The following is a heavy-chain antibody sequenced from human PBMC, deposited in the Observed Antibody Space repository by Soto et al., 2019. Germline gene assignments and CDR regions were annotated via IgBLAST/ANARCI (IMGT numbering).Heavy chain of an antibody. Sequence: QVQLVQSGAEVKKPGSSVKVSCKASGGTLSNYAFTWVRQAPGQGLEWMGGILPIFNTANYAQRFQGRVTITADESTSTAYMELNSLRSEDTAVYYCARVRPTDYVGNYINGLDVWGQGTPVTVAS. V-gene: IGHV1-69*01. J-gene: IGHJ6*02. CDR1: GGTLSNYA. CDR2: ILPIFNTA. D-gene: IGHD4-17*01. CDR3: ARVRPTDYVGNYINGLDV.